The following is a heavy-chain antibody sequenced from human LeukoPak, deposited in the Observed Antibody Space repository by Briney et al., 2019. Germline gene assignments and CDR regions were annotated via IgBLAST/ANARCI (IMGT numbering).Heavy chain of an antibody. CDR2: TRYRSAWNT. D-gene: IGHD7-27*01. J-gene: IGHJ4*02. V-gene: IGHV6-1*01. CDR3: VRDFNWAFDY. CDR1: GDSVSSKSVS. Sequence: QTLSLTCAISGDSVSSKSVSWNWVRQSPSRGLEYLGRTRYRSAWNTFYSLSVQGRITINADTSRNQVSLRLNSVTPEDTALYYCVRDFNWAFDYWGQGTLVTVSS.